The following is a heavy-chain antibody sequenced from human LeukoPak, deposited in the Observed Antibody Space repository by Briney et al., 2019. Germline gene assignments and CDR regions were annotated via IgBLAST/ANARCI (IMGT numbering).Heavy chain of an antibody. V-gene: IGHV3-64*01. CDR2: ISSNGGST. CDR3: AKGRVSRGGYCDY. Sequence: PGGSLRLSCAASGFTFNSYIMHWGRQPPGRGLEYVSAISSNGGSTYYANSVKGRFTSSRDNSKNTLYLQMGSLRAEDMAVYYCAKGRVSRGGYCDYWGQGTLVTVSS. D-gene: IGHD6-19*01. CDR1: GFTFNSYI. J-gene: IGHJ4*02.